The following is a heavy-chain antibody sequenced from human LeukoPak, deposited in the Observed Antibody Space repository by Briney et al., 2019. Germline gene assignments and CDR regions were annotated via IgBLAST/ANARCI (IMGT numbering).Heavy chain of an antibody. D-gene: IGHD3-22*01. V-gene: IGHV4-34*01. CDR3: ARDLRSDYYDSSGYYYFDY. CDR2: IYYSGST. J-gene: IGHJ4*02. Sequence: PSETLSLTCAVYGGSFSGYYWSWIRQPPGKGLEWIGSIYYSGSTYYNPSLKSRVTISVDTSKNQFSLKLSSVTAADTAVYYCARDLRSDYYDSSGYYYFDYWGQGTLVTVSS. CDR1: GGSFSGYY.